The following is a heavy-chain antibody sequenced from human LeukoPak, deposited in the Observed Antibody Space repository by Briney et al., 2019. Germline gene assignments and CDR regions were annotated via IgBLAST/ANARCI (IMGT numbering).Heavy chain of an antibody. Sequence: GGSLRLSCAASGFTFSSYWMSWVRQAPGRGLEWVTNIKQDGSEKYYVDSVKGRFTISRDNDKNSLYLQMNSLRAVDTAVYYCASGIAVAGSFDYWGQGTLVTVSS. D-gene: IGHD6-19*01. J-gene: IGHJ4*02. V-gene: IGHV3-7*01. CDR3: ASGIAVAGSFDY. CDR1: GFTFSSYW. CDR2: IKQDGSEK.